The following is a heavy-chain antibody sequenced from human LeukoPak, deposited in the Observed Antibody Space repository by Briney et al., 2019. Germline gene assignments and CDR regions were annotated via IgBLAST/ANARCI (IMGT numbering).Heavy chain of an antibody. CDR1: GFTFSAST. J-gene: IGHJ4*02. CDR3: TVDSQDSFDY. D-gene: IGHD3-22*01. Sequence: PGGSLRLSCAASGFTFSASTMHWVRQASGKGLEWVGRIRSKTNSYVTAFAASLQGRFTISRDDSQNTAYLQMSSLQTEDTAIYYCTVDSQDSFDYWGQGTLVTVSS. CDR2: IRSKTNSYVT. V-gene: IGHV3-73*01.